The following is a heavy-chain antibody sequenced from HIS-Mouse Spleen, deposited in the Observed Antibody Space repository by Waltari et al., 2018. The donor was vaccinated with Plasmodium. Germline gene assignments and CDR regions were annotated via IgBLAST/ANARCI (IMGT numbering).Heavy chain of an antibody. CDR3: ARHRQLAYYFDY. V-gene: IGHV4-39*01. CDR1: GGSISSSSYY. Sequence: QLQLQESGPGLVKPSETLSLTCTVSGGSISSSSYYWGWIRQPPGKGLEWIGRNHYSGRTYSNPSLKSRVTISVDTSKNQFSLTLSSVTAAYTAVYYCARHRQLAYYFDYWGQGTLVTVSS. CDR2: NHYSGRT. J-gene: IGHJ4*02. D-gene: IGHD6-6*01.